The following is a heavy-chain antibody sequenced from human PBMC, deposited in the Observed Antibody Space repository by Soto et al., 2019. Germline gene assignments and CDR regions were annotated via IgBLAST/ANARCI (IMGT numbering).Heavy chain of an antibody. CDR1: GDSISSSY. Sequence: SVTLSLTCTVSGDSISSSYWNWIRQAPGKGLEWIGYIDDTGSTNYNPSLKSRVTLSVDPSNNQYSLKLSSVTAADTAVYYCARGVLEWLLRDSYYYYMDVWGKGTTVTVSS. V-gene: IGHV4-59*01. CDR2: IDDTGST. CDR3: ARGVLEWLLRDSYYYYMDV. D-gene: IGHD3-3*01. J-gene: IGHJ6*03.